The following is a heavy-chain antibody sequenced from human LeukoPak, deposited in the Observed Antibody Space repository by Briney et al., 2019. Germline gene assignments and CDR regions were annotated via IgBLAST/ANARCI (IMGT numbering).Heavy chain of an antibody. Sequence: SETLSLTCTVSGGSISSYYWSWIRQPAGKGLEWIGRIYTSGSTNYNPSLKSRVTMSVDTSKNQFSLKLSSVTAADTAVYYCARDLGEPGYYYYYHYMDVWGKGTTVTVSS. V-gene: IGHV4-4*07. CDR2: IYTSGST. CDR3: ARDLGEPGYYYYYHYMDV. D-gene: IGHD3-16*01. CDR1: GGSISSYY. J-gene: IGHJ6*03.